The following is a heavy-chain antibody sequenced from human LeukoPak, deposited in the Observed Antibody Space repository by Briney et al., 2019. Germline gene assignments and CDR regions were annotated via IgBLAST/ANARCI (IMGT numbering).Heavy chain of an antibody. J-gene: IGHJ4*02. CDR3: ARDRCSGGSCAFHY. Sequence: ASVKVSCKASGYTFTSYGISWVRQAPGQGLEWMGWISAYNGNTNYAQKLQGRVTMTTDTSTSTAYMELRSLRSDDTAVYYCARDRCSGGSCAFHYWGRGTLVTVSS. CDR2: ISAYNGNT. V-gene: IGHV1-18*01. CDR1: GYTFTSYG. D-gene: IGHD2-15*01.